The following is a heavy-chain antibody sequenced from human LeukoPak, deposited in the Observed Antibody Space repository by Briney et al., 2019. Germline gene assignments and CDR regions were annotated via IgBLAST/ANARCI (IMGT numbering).Heavy chain of an antibody. CDR2: IKSKTYGGTT. CDR1: GFTFRNAW. J-gene: IGHJ6*02. CDR3: PTASKTPNNYYYSGMDV. V-gene: IGHV3-15*01. D-gene: IGHD1/OR15-1a*01. Sequence: GGSLTLSCAASGFTFRNAWVSCVRQAPGKGLEGVGRIKSKTYGGTTDYAAPVKGRFTIPRDDSNNTLCMQMNSLKTEDTAVYYCPTASKTPNNYYYSGMDVWGQGTTVTVSS.